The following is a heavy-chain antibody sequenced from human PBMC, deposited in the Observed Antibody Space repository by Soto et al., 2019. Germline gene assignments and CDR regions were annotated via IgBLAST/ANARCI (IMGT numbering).Heavy chain of an antibody. CDR2: IYYSGST. CDR3: ARALGVMVAANWFDP. D-gene: IGHD2-15*01. Sequence: PSETLSLTWTVSGGSISSCCYYWSWIRQHPGKGLEWIGYIYYSGSTYYNPSLKSRVTISVDTSKNQFSLKLSSVTAADTAVYYCARALGVMVAANWFDPWGQGTLVTVSS. J-gene: IGHJ5*02. V-gene: IGHV4-31*02. CDR1: GGSISSCCYY.